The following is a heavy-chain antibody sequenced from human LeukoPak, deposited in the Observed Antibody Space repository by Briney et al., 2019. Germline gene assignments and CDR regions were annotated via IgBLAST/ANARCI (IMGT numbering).Heavy chain of an antibody. CDR3: ARVKTMIIVVSLFDY. CDR2: INPNTGGT. V-gene: IGHV1-2*02. Sequence: ASVKVSCKASGYTFTGNYMHWVRQAPGQGLEWMGWINPNTGGTSYAQKFQGRLTMTRDTSISTAYMELSRLRSDDTAVYYCARVKTMIIVVSLFDYWGQGTLVTVSS. D-gene: IGHD3-22*01. J-gene: IGHJ4*02. CDR1: GYTFTGNY.